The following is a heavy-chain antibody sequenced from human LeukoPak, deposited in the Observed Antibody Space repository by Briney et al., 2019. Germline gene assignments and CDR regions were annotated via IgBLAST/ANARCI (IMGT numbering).Heavy chain of an antibody. J-gene: IGHJ4*02. CDR2: IQQHGSET. CDR3: ARKAVAGTADY. V-gene: IGHV3-7*01. Sequence: GGSLRLSCEGSGFTFSNYWMSWVRQAPGKGLEWVANIQQHGSETYYGDSVKGRFTISRDNAKNSLYLQMNSLRAEDTAVYYCARKAVAGTADYWGQGTLVTVSS. D-gene: IGHD6-19*01. CDR1: GFTFSNYW.